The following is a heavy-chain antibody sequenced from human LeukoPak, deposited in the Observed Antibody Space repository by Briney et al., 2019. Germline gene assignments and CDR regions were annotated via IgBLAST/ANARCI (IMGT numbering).Heavy chain of an antibody. Sequence: PSETLSLTCTVSGGSISSGIYYWSWIRQPAGKGLEWIGRIYTSGSTNYNPSLKSRVTMSVDTSKKQFSLKLSSVTAADTAVYYCARVRGSSGSYEYYHYMDVWGKGTTVTISS. CDR1: GGSISSGIYY. D-gene: IGHD1-26*01. CDR3: ARVRGSSGSYEYYHYMDV. CDR2: IYTSGST. J-gene: IGHJ6*03. V-gene: IGHV4-61*02.